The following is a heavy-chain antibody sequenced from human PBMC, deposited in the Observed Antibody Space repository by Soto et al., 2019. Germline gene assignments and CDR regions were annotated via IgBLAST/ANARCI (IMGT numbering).Heavy chain of an antibody. D-gene: IGHD3-3*01. CDR3: ARVGLRFLEWFANYYYSGMDV. J-gene: IGHJ6*04. CDR1: GGTFSSYA. CDR2: IIPIFGTA. Sequence: GASVKVSCKASGGTFSSYAISWVRQAPGQGLEWMGGIIPIFGTANYAQKFQGRVTITADESTSTAYMELSSLRSEDTAVYYCARVGLRFLEWFANYYYSGMDVWGKGTTVTVPS. V-gene: IGHV1-69*13.